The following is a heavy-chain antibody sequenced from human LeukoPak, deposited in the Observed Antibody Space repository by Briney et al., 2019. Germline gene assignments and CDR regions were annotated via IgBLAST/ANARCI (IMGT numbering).Heavy chain of an antibody. D-gene: IGHD3-10*01. V-gene: IGHV3-64D*06. CDR2: ISSNGGST. CDR1: GFTFSSYA. Sequence: PGGSLRLSCSASGFTFSSYAMHWVRQAPGKGLEYVSAISSNGGSTYYADSVKGRFTISRDNSKNTLYLQMSSLRAEDTAVYYCVKDQGAMVRGGAFDIWGQGTMVTVSS. CDR3: VKDQGAMVRGGAFDI. J-gene: IGHJ3*02.